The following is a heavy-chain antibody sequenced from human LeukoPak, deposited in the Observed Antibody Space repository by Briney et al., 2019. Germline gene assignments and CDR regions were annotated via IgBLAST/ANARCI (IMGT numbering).Heavy chain of an antibody. CDR3: ARLEQQLVRTSYYYMDV. J-gene: IGHJ6*03. Sequence: PSETLSLTCTVSGGSISSYYWSWIRQPAGKGLEWIGRIYTSGSTNYNPSLKSRVTMSVDTSKNQFSLKLSSVTAADTAVYYCARLEQQLVRTSYYYMDVWGKGTTVTVSS. CDR1: GGSISSYY. CDR2: IYTSGST. V-gene: IGHV4-4*07. D-gene: IGHD6-13*01.